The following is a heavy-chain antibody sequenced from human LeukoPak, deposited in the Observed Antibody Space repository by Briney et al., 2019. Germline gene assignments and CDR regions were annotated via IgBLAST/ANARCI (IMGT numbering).Heavy chain of an antibody. CDR3: ANHGRSSWDFHY. Sequence: GGSLRLSCAASGFTFSSCALCWVRQAPGKGLEWVSAISGCGGSTYYEDSVKGRLTISRGNSKNTLYLQMKSLRTEAAAVYYCANHGRSSWDFHYWGQGTLVTVSS. J-gene: IGHJ4*02. CDR1: GFTFSSCA. V-gene: IGHV3-23*01. D-gene: IGHD6-13*01. CDR2: ISGCGGST.